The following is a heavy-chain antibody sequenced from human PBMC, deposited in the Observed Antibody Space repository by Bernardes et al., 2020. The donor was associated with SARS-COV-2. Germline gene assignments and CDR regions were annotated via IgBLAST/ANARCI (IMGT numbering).Heavy chain of an antibody. CDR3: ARDSSISARPTDSLDH. Sequence: GGSLRLSCAASGFIFDSHGIHWVRQAPGKGLEWVAVIWYDGSEIYYAETVKGRFTISRDDSKNTAFLQMDSLRVEDTAVYYCARDSSISARPTDSLDHWGQGSLVTVSP. J-gene: IGHJ4*02. V-gene: IGHV3-33*01. CDR2: IWYDGSEI. D-gene: IGHD6-6*01. CDR1: GFIFDSHG.